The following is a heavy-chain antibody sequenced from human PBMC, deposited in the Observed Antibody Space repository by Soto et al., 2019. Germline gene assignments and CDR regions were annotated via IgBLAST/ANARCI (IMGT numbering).Heavy chain of an antibody. CDR2: IYYSGST. D-gene: IGHD3-16*01. J-gene: IGHJ4*02. CDR3: ARRWGGALDY. CDR1: GGSMSSYY. Sequence: QVQLQESGPGLVKPSETLSLTCTVSGGSMSSYYWSWIRQPPGKGLEWIGYIYYSGSTNYNPSLKGRVTISVDTSKNLFSLKLNSVTAADTAVYYCARRWGGALDYWGQGTLVTVSS. V-gene: IGHV4-59*08.